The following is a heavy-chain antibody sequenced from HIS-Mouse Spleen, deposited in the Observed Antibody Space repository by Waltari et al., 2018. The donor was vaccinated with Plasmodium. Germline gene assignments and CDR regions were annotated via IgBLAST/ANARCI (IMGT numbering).Heavy chain of an antibody. CDR1: GGYFSGYY. J-gene: IGHJ2*01. Sequence: HVQLQQWGEGLLKPSETLSLTCAVYGGYFSGYYWSWIRTPPGKGLEWVGEINHSGRPNYNPSLKSRVTISVDTSKNQFSLKLSSVTAADTAVYYCARGRVLGTSSGYFDLWGRGTLVTVSS. CDR3: ARGRVLGTSSGYFDL. D-gene: IGHD3-10*01. CDR2: INHSGRP. V-gene: IGHV4-34*01.